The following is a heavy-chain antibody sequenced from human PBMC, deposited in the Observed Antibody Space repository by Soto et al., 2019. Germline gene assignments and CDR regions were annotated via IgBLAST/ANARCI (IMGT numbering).Heavy chain of an antibody. J-gene: IGHJ4*02. CDR3: ARGYGRNFDY. V-gene: IGHV4-30-2*01. CDR2: IYHSGST. Sequence: SETLSLTCAVSGGSISSGGYSWSWIRQPPGKGLGWIGYIYHSGSTYYNPSLKSRVTISVDRSKNQVSLKLSSVTAADTAVYYCARGYGRNFDYWGQGTLVTVSS. CDR1: GGSISSGGYS. D-gene: IGHD5-18*01.